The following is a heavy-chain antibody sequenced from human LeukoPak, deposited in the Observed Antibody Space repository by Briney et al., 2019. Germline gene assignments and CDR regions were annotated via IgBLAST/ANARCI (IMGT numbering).Heavy chain of an antibody. D-gene: IGHD3-22*01. Sequence: SATLSLTCTVSGGSISSSSYYWGWIRQPPGKGLEWIGRIYYSGSTYYNPSLKSRVTISVDTSKNQFSLKLSSVTAADTAVYYCARDYYDSSGYPVYIDYWGQGTLVTVSS. CDR1: GGSISSSSYY. V-gene: IGHV4-39*01. J-gene: IGHJ4*02. CDR2: IYYSGST. CDR3: ARDYYDSSGYPVYIDY.